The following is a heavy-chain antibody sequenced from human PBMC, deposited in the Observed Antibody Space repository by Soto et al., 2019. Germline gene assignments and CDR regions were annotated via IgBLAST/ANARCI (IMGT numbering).Heavy chain of an antibody. J-gene: IGHJ5*02. V-gene: IGHV2-5*02. Sequence: QITLKESGPTLVKPTQTLTLTCTFSGFSLSTSEVGVGWIRQPPGKALEWLALIYWDGDKRYSPSLKNRLTSTKNTSKNQVVITMTNVDPLNTATYYCAHKSYVDYVRWFELWGQGTLVTVSS. CDR1: GFSLSTSEVG. CDR3: AHKSYVDYVRWFEL. CDR2: IYWDGDK. D-gene: IGHD4-17*01.